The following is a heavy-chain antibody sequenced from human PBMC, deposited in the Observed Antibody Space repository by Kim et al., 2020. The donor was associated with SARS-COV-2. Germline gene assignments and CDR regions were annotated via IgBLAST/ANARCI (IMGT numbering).Heavy chain of an antibody. V-gene: IGHV3-23*01. D-gene: IGHD2-8*01. CDR3: AKGVINGGFDY. Sequence: TYYADTVKGRVTISSDKSKNTLYLHMNSLRVEDAAVYYCAKGVINGGFDYWGQGTQVTVSS. J-gene: IGHJ4*02. CDR2: T.